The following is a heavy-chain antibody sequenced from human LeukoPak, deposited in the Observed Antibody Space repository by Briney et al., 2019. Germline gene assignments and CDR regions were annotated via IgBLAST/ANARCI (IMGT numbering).Heavy chain of an antibody. CDR2: VDGSGGSK. J-gene: IGHJ3*02. D-gene: IGHD2-2*02. CDR1: GLTFSEYA. Sequence: PGGSLRLSCAASGLTFSEYAMSWVRQAPRKGLEWVSAVDGSGGSKYYADSVKGRFTISRDNSKTTVYLQMNSLSADDTAVYYCAKPIVPSAISGAAFDIWGQGTMVTVSS. V-gene: IGHV3-23*01. CDR3: AKPIVPSAISGAAFDI.